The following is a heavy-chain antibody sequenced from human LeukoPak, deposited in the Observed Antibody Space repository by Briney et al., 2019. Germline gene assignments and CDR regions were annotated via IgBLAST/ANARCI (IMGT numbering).Heavy chain of an antibody. J-gene: IGHJ3*02. CDR3: AKPFYDSSGYYHDAFDI. Sequence: QPGGSLRLSCAASGFTFSSYGMHWVRQAPGKGLEWAAFIRYDGSNKYYADSVKGRFTISRDNSKNTLYLQMNSLRAEDTAVYYCAKPFYDSSGYYHDAFDIWGQGTMVTVSS. D-gene: IGHD3-22*01. CDR2: IRYDGSNK. V-gene: IGHV3-30*02. CDR1: GFTFSSYG.